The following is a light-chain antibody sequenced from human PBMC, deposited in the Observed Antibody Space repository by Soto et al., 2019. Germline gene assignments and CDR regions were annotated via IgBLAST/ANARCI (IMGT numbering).Light chain of an antibody. Sequence: QLVLTQPRSVSGSPGQSVTLSCTGTSSDVGSYNYVSWYQHHPGKAPKLMIYDVTKRPSGVPDRFSGSKSGNPASLTISGLQAEEEPDYYYCSSAGSYSYVFGTGTKLTVL. CDR1: SSDVGSYNY. CDR3: CSSAGSYSYV. CDR2: DVT. V-gene: IGLV2-11*01. J-gene: IGLJ1*01.